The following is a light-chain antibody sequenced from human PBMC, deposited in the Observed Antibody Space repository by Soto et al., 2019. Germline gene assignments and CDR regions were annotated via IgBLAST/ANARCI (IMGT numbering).Light chain of an antibody. V-gene: IGKV3-20*01. CDR3: QQYGTSPRT. CDR1: QSVSSSY. CDR2: DAS. J-gene: IGKJ1*01. Sequence: EFGLTQSPGTVSLSQGERATLSCRASQSVSSSYLAWYQQNPGQVPKLLIYDASTRASAIPDRFSGSGSGTDFTLTISRLEPEDFAVYYCQQYGTSPRTFGQGTKVDIK.